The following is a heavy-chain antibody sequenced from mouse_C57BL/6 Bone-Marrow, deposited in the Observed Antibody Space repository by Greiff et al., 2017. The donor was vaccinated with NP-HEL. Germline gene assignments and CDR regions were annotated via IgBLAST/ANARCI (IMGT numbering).Heavy chain of an antibody. CDR3: TFYDYGSRYYAMDY. D-gene: IGHD1-1*01. CDR2: IDPENGDT. Sequence: EVQLQQSGAELVRPGASVKLSCTASGFNIKDDYMHWVKQRPEQGLEWIGWIDPENGDTAYASKFQGKATITADTSSNTAYLQLSSLTSEDTAVYYCTFYDYGSRYYAMDYWGQGTSVTVSS. CDR1: GFNIKDDY. V-gene: IGHV14-4*01. J-gene: IGHJ4*01.